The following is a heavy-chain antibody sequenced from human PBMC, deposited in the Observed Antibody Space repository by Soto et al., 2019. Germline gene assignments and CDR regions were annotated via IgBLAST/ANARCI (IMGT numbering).Heavy chain of an antibody. CDR1: GLTFNSYA. J-gene: IGHJ4*02. CDR2: ISGSGGST. Sequence: GGSMRLSCAASGLTFNSYAMSWVRQAPGKGLEWVSAISGSGGSTYYADSVKGRFTISRDNSKNTLYLQMNSLRAEDTAVYYCAKDRVGIAVAGSHYWGQGTLVTVSS. V-gene: IGHV3-23*01. D-gene: IGHD6-19*01. CDR3: AKDRVGIAVAGSHY.